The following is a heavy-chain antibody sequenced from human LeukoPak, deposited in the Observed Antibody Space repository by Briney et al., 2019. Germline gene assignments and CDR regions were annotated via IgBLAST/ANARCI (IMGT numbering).Heavy chain of an antibody. J-gene: IGHJ6*03. CDR2: INPSGGST. CDR1: VYTFTSYY. Sequence: ASVKVSCKASVYTFTSYYMHWLRQAPGQGLEWMGIINPSGGSTTYAQKFQGRVTMTRDMSTSTVYMELSSLRSEDTAVYYCARDGVLRYFDGYYYYMDVWGKGTTVTVSS. V-gene: IGHV1-46*01. D-gene: IGHD3-9*01. CDR3: ARDGVLRYFDGYYYYMDV.